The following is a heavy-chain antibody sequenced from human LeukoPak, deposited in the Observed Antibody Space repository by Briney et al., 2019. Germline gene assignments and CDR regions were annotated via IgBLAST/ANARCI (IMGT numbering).Heavy chain of an antibody. Sequence: GGSLRLSCAASGFTFDDYTMHWVRQAPGKGLESVSLITWDGGSTYYADSVKGRFTISRDNSKNSLYLQMNSLRTEDTALYYCAKGKNTGSYLSHVDYWGQGTLVTVSS. V-gene: IGHV3-43*01. J-gene: IGHJ4*02. CDR1: GFTFDDYT. CDR2: ITWDGGST. CDR3: AKGKNTGSYLSHVDY. D-gene: IGHD3-10*01.